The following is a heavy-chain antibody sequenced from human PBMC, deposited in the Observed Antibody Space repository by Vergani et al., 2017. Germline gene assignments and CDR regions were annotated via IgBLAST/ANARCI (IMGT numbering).Heavy chain of an antibody. CDR2: IIPILGIA. CDR3: ARDPPTAGYGMDV. CDR1: GGTFSSYT. D-gene: IGHD3-10*01. Sequence: QVQLVQSGAEVKKPGSSVKVSCKASGGTFSSYTISWVRQAPGQGLEWMGRIIPILGIANYAQKFQGRVTITADKSTSTAYMELSSLRSEDTAVYYCARDPPTAGYGMDVWGQGTTVTVSS. V-gene: IGHV1-69*08. J-gene: IGHJ6*02.